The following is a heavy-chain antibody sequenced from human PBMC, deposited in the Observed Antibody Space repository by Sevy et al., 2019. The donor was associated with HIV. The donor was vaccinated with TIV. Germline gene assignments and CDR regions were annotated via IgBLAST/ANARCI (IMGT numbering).Heavy chain of an antibody. CDR1: GFTFSSYA. CDR3: ARVGVSYCTDDCYHRFDY. V-gene: IGHV3-30*09. D-gene: IGHD2-21*02. Sequence: GSLRLSCAASGFTFSSYALLWVRQAPGKGLEWVSLISYDGSKKYYSDSVKGRFAISRDESKTTLFLQMNSLGSEDTAIYYCARVGVSYCTDDCYHRFDYWGRGTLVTVSS. CDR2: ISYDGSKK. J-gene: IGHJ4*02.